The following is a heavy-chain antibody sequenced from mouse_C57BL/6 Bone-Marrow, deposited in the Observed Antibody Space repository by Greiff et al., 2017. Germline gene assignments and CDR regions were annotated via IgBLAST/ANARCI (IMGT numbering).Heavy chain of an antibody. D-gene: IGHD2-4*01. CDR2: IDPSDSYT. J-gene: IGHJ2*01. CDR1: GYTFTSYW. CDR3: ARFPLYDDYEEGY. Sequence: QVQLQQPGAELVMPGASVKLSCKASGYTFTSYWMHWVKQRPGQGLEWIGEIDPSDSYTNYNQKVKGKSTLTVDKSSSTAYMQLSSLTSEDSAVYYCARFPLYDDYEEGYWGQGTTLTVSS. V-gene: IGHV1-69*01.